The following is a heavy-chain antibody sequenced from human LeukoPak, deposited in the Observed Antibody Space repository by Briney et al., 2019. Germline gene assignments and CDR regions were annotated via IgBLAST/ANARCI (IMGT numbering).Heavy chain of an antibody. V-gene: IGHV1-3*01. D-gene: IGHD1-26*01. J-gene: IGHJ3*02. CDR3: AILVGATIRPDDAFDI. Sequence: ASVKVSCKASGYTFTSYAMHWVRQAPGQRLEWMGWINAGNGNTKYSQKFQGRVTITRDTSASTAYMELSSLRSEDTVVYYCAILVGATIRPDDAFDIWGQGTMVTVSS. CDR1: GYTFTSYA. CDR2: INAGNGNT.